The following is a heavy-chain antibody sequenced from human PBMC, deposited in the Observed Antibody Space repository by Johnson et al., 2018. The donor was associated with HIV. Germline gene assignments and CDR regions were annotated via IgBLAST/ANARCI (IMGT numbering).Heavy chain of an antibody. V-gene: IGHV3-30*02. CDR3: AKDPPGVDDIHAFDI. D-gene: IGHD3-9*01. Sequence: QVQLVESGGGVVQPGGSLRLSCAASGFTFSTYGMHWVRQAPGKGLEWVAFIRYDGTNKYYAGSVKGRFTISRDNSKNTLYLQMNSLRAEDTAVYYCAKDPPGVDDIHAFDIWGQGTMVTVSS. J-gene: IGHJ3*02. CDR1: GFTFSTYG. CDR2: IRYDGTNK.